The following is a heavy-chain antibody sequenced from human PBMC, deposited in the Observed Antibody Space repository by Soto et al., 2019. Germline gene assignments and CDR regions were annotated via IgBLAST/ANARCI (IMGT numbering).Heavy chain of an antibody. D-gene: IGHD3-3*01. CDR1: GGSISSYY. CDR3: ASYPYYDFWSGGDRDAFDI. J-gene: IGHJ3*02. CDR2: IYTSGST. V-gene: IGHV4-4*07. Sequence: QVQLQESGPGLVKPSETLSLTCTVSGGSISSYYWSWIRQPAGKGLEWIGRIYTSGSTNYNPSLKSRVTMSVDTSNNQFSLKLSSVTAADTAVYYCASYPYYDFWSGGDRDAFDIWGQGTMVTVSS.